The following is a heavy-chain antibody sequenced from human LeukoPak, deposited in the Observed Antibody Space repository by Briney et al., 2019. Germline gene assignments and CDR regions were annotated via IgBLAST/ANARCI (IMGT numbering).Heavy chain of an antibody. J-gene: IGHJ5*02. CDR2: INHSGST. Sequence: PSETLSLTCAVSGGSISSSNWWSWVRQPPGKGLEWIGEINHSGSTNYNPSLKSRVTISVDTSKNQFSLRLSSVTAADTAVYFCARTGRILDWFDPWGQGTLVTVSS. V-gene: IGHV4-4*02. CDR3: ARTGRILDWFDP. D-gene: IGHD2-15*01. CDR1: GGSISSSNW.